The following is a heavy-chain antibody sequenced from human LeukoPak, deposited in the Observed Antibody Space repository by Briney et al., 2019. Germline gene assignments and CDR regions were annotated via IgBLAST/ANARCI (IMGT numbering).Heavy chain of an antibody. CDR3: ARGRLDQLRWPTLYYFDY. Sequence: ASVKVSCKASGYTFTGYYMHWVRQAPGQGLEWMGWINPNSGGTNYAQKFQGRVTMTRDTSITTAYMELSRLRSDDTAVYYCARGRLDQLRWPTLYYFDYWGQGTLVTVSS. J-gene: IGHJ4*02. CDR2: INPNSGGT. CDR1: GYTFTGYY. D-gene: IGHD4-23*01. V-gene: IGHV1-2*02.